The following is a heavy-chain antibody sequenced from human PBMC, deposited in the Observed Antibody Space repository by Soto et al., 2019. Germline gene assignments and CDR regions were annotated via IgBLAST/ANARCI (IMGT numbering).Heavy chain of an antibody. D-gene: IGHD2-2*01. Sequence: EVQVLDSGGGLVQPGGSLRLSCVASGFIFSNYAMNWVRQAPGKGLEWVSTISGSGDTTYYADSVKGRFTISRDNSKNTLDLQRNSLRAEDTAVYYCAKATRYCSCSWCSTYDFWGQGTLVTVSS. CDR3: AKATRYCSCSWCSTYDF. CDR1: GFIFSNYA. V-gene: IGHV3-23*01. CDR2: ISGSGDTT. J-gene: IGHJ4*02.